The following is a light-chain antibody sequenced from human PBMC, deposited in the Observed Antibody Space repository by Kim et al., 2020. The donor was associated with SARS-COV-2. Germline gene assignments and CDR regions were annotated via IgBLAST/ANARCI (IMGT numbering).Light chain of an antibody. CDR3: QQSYSTPPT. CDR1: QSIRTY. J-gene: IGKJ4*01. CDR2: AAS. V-gene: IGKV1-39*01. Sequence: DIQMTQSPSSLSASVGDRVTITCRASQSIRTYLNWYQQKPGRAPKLLIYAASSFQSGVPSRFSGNGSGTDFTLTISSLQPEDFATYYCQQSYSTPPTFGGGTKVDIK.